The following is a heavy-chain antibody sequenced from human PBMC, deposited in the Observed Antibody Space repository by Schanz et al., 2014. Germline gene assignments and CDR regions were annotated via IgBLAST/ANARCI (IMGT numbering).Heavy chain of an antibody. CDR2: INTGSGDT. Sequence: QVHLVQSGAEVKRPGASAKVSCKASEYSFTSYSMHWVRQAPGQRLEWMGWINTGSGDTKYSQNFQGRVTITRDTSASTAYMELSSLRAEDTAVYSCARGIGGYGANNYFDYWGQGTLVTGSS. V-gene: IGHV1-3*04. J-gene: IGHJ4*02. CDR3: ARGIGGYGANNYFDY. CDR1: EYSFTSYS. D-gene: IGHD5-12*01.